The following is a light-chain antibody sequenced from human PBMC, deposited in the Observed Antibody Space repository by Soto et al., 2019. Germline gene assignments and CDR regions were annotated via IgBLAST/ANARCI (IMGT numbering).Light chain of an antibody. J-gene: IGKJ4*01. V-gene: IGKV1-5*01. CDR2: DAY. CDR1: QNINSK. CDR3: QKYDSAL. Sequence: DIQMTQSPSTLSASVGDRVAITCRASQNINSKLAWYQKKPGKAPKLLISDAYNLESGVPSRFSGSVSGTEFTLTIGGLQPDDFATYYCQKYDSALFGGGTRVELK.